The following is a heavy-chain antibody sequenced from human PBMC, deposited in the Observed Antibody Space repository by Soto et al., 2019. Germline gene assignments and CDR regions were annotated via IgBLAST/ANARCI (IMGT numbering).Heavy chain of an antibody. CDR3: ARAALYYYDSSGYSAPLLDY. CDR1: GGSISSGDYY. Sequence: SETLSLTCTVSGGSISSGDYYWSWIRQPPGKGLEWIGYIYYSGSTYYNPSLKSRVTISVDTSKNQFSLKLSSVTAADTAVYYCARAALYYYDSSGYSAPLLDYWGQGTLVTVSS. D-gene: IGHD3-22*01. J-gene: IGHJ4*02. CDR2: IYYSGST. V-gene: IGHV4-30-4*01.